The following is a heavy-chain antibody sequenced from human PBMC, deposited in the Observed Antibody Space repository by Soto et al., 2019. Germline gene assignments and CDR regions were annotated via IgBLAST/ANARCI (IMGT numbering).Heavy chain of an antibody. J-gene: IGHJ6*02. Sequence: GGSHWSWKQKPPGQGLEWIGYMYYSGSTYYNPSLTSRVTISVDTWNNQLSLKLTAVAAADTAVYYCAREAGNYYYPSAMDVWGQGTTVTVSS. CDR1: GGSH. V-gene: IGHV4-30-4*01. CDR2: MYYSGST. CDR3: AREAGNYYYPSAMDV. D-gene: IGHD6-19*01.